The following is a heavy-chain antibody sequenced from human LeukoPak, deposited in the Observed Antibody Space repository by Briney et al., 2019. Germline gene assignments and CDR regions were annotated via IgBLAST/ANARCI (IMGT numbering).Heavy chain of an antibody. CDR2: ISSSSSYI. J-gene: IGHJ6*02. CDR1: GFTFSSYS. CDR3: ARHGVYYGMDV. Sequence: KTGGSLRLSCAASGFTFSSYSRNWVRQAPGKGLEWVSSISSSSSYIYYADSVKGRFTISRDNAKNSLYLQMNSLRAEDTAVYYCARHGVYYGMDVWGQGTTVTVSS. V-gene: IGHV3-21*01. D-gene: IGHD3-10*01.